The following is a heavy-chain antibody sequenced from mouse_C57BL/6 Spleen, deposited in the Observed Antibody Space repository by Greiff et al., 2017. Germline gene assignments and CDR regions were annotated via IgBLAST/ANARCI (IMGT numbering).Heavy chain of an antibody. V-gene: IGHV5-17*01. Sequence: DVKLVESGGGLVKPGGSLKLSCAASGFTFSDSGMHWVRQAPEKGLEWVAYISSGSSTIYYADTVKGRFTISRDNAKNTLFLQMTSLRSEDTAMYYCARELLRSFDYWGQGTTLTVSS. CDR2: ISSGSSTI. CDR1: GFTFSDSG. CDR3: ARELLRSFDY. J-gene: IGHJ2*01. D-gene: IGHD1-1*01.